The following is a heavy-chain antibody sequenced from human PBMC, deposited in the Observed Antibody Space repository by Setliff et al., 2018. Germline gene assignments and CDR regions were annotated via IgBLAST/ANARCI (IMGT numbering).Heavy chain of an antibody. V-gene: IGHV1-18*01. CDR3: AAAELGYSSYDAFDI. D-gene: IGHD3-22*01. Sequence: ASVKVSCKASGYTFISYDISWVRQAPGQGLEWMGWISIDDDKTKYAQKFQGRVTMTRDTSTSTVYMELSSLRSEDTAVYYCAAAELGYSSYDAFDIWGQGTMVTVSS. CDR1: GYTFISYD. J-gene: IGHJ3*02. CDR2: ISIDDDKT.